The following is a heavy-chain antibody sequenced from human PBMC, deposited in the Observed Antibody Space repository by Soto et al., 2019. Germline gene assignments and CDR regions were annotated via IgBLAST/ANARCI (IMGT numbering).Heavy chain of an antibody. D-gene: IGHD6-6*01. Sequence: SVKVSCKASGGTFSSYAISWVRQAPGQGLEWMGGIIPIFGTANYAQKFQGRVTITADKSTGTAYMELSSLRSEDTAVYYCASPGFSSSSSAGYYYFDYWGQGTLVTVSS. CDR1: GGTFSSYA. V-gene: IGHV1-69*06. CDR3: ASPGFSSSSSAGYYYFDY. CDR2: IIPIFGTA. J-gene: IGHJ4*02.